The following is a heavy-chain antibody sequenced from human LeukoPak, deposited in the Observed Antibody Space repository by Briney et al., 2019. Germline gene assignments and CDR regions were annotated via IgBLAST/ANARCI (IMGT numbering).Heavy chain of an antibody. V-gene: IGHV3-7*01. Sequence: GGSLRLSCVVSGFTFSSYWMTWARQAPGKGLEWVANIKQDGSEKYYVDSVKGRFTMSRDNAKNSLYLHMNSLRAEDTAVYYCARVQWELRGVGSYFEYWGQGALVTVSS. D-gene: IGHD1-26*01. CDR1: GFTFSSYW. CDR3: ARVQWELRGVGSYFEY. J-gene: IGHJ4*02. CDR2: IKQDGSEK.